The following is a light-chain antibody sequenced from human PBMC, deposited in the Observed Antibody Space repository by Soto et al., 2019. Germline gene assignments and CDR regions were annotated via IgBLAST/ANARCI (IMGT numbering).Light chain of an antibody. CDR3: QSYDSNLVGLV. J-gene: IGLJ3*02. CDR2: GNN. CDR1: NSNIGADYG. V-gene: IGLV1-40*01. Sequence: QSVLTQPPSVSGAPGQRVTISCTGTNSNIGADYGVQWYQQFPGTAPKLLIYGNNNRPSGVSDRFSGSKSATSASLAITGLHPGDEADYYCQSYDSNLVGLVFGAGTKLTVL.